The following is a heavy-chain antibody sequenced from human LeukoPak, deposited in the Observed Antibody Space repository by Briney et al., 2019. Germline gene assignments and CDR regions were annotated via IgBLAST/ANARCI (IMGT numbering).Heavy chain of an antibody. CDR3: ARGRHLAVADYYFDY. CDR1: GYTFTGYS. CDR2: INPNSGGT. V-gene: IGHV1-2*02. J-gene: IGHJ4*02. Sequence: ASVTVSCKASGYTFTGYSIHWVGQAPGQGLGWMGWINPNSGGTNYAQKFQGRVNMTSDTSISTAYMELRRLRSDDTAVYYCARGRHLAVADYYFDYWGQGTLVTVSS. D-gene: IGHD6-19*01.